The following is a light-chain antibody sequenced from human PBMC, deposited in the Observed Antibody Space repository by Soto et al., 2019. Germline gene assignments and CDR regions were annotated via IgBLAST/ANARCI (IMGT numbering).Light chain of an antibody. CDR2: EGS. Sequence: QSVLTQPASVSGSPGQSITISCTGTSSDVGSYNLVSWYQQHPGKAPKLMIYEGSKRPSGVSNRFSGSKSGNTASLTISGLQAEDDDDYYCCSYAGSSTSPYVVGTGTKLTVL. CDR1: SSDVGSYNL. J-gene: IGLJ1*01. V-gene: IGLV2-23*01. CDR3: CSYAGSSTSPYV.